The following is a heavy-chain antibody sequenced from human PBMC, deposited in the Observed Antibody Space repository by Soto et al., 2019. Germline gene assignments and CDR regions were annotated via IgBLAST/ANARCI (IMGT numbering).Heavy chain of an antibody. V-gene: IGHV4-59*01. Sequence: SETLSLTCPVSGGSISSYYWSWIRQPPGKGLEWIGYIYYSGSTNYNPSLKSRVTISVDTSKNQFSLKLSSVTAADTAVYYCARDSSGWYYYGMDVWGQGTTVTVSS. D-gene: IGHD6-19*01. CDR1: GGSISSYY. J-gene: IGHJ6*02. CDR2: IYYSGST. CDR3: ARDSSGWYYYGMDV.